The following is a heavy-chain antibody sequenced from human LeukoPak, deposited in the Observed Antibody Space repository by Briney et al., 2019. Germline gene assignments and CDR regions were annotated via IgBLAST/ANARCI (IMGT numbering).Heavy chain of an antibody. CDR2: ISSSSSDI. J-gene: IGHJ4*02. V-gene: IGHV3-21*01. Sequence: GESLRLSCAASGFTFSAYNMNWVRQAPGKGLEWVSLISSSSSDIHYADSVKGRFTISRDNAKNSLYPQMNSLRAEDAAVYYCARENYGSGSWFDYWGQGTLVTVSS. CDR1: GFTFSAYN. CDR3: ARENYGSGSWFDY. D-gene: IGHD3-10*01.